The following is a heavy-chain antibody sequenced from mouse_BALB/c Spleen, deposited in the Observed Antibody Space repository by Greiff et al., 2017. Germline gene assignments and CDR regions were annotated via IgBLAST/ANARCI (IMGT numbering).Heavy chain of an antibody. D-gene: IGHD2-3*01. CDR1: GYSITSDYA. Sequence: EVQLQQSGPGLVKPSQSLSLTCTVTGYSITSDYAWNWIRQFPGNKLEWMGYISYSGSTSYNPSLKSRISITRDTSKNQFFLQLNSVTTEDTATYYCASIYDGYYFDYWGQGTTLTVSS. V-gene: IGHV3-2*02. J-gene: IGHJ2*01. CDR2: ISYSGST. CDR3: ASIYDGYYFDY.